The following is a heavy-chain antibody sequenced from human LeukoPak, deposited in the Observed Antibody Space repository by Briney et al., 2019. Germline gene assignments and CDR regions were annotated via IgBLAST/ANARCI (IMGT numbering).Heavy chain of an antibody. J-gene: IGHJ4*02. Sequence: GGSLRLSCAASGFTFSTYAMTWVRQAPGKGLEWVSSISGSGGSTYYADSVKGRFTISRDNSKNTLYLQMNSLRAEDTAVYYCAKEVAGSGYYYFDYWGQGTLVTVSS. D-gene: IGHD3-22*01. V-gene: IGHV3-23*01. CDR1: GFTFSTYA. CDR3: AKEVAGSGYYYFDY. CDR2: ISGSGGST.